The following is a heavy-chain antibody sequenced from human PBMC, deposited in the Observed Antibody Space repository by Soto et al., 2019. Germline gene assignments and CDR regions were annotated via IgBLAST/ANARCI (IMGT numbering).Heavy chain of an antibody. Sequence: QVQLVQSGAEVKNPWASVKVSCKASGYTFTSYDINCVRQATGQGLEWMGWMNPNSGNTGYAQKFQGRVTMPRNTSISTAYMELSSLRSEDTAVYYCARDGIAHNWFDPWRQGTLVTVSS. CDR3: ARDGIAHNWFDP. CDR2: MNPNSGNT. V-gene: IGHV1-8*01. D-gene: IGHD6-13*01. CDR1: GYTFTSYD. J-gene: IGHJ5*02.